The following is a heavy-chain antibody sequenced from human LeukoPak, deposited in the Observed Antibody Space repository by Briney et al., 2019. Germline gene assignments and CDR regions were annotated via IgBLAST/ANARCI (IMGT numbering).Heavy chain of an antibody. J-gene: IGHJ4*02. CDR1: GVTFSGYS. D-gene: IGHD5-12*01. CDR2: ITATSRHI. Sequence: GGSLRLSCAAPGVTFSGYSVNWVRQAPGKGLEWVSAITATSRHIYYADSVKGRFTISRDNAKNSLYLQMNSLRVEDTAVYYCVRDTSGPDYWGQGTLVTVSS. CDR3: VRDTSGPDY. V-gene: IGHV3-21*01.